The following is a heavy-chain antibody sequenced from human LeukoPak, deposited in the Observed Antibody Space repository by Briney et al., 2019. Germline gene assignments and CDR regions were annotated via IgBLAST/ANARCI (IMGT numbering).Heavy chain of an antibody. CDR2: IYYSGST. CDR3: ARDRNDAFDI. J-gene: IGHJ3*02. V-gene: IGHV4-31*03. Sequence: SLTLSLTCTVSGGSISSGGYYWSWIRQHPGKGLEWIGYIYYSGSTYYNPSLKSRVTISVDTSKNQFSLKLSSVTAADTAVYYCARDRNDAFDIWGQGTMVTVSS. CDR1: GGSISSGGYY.